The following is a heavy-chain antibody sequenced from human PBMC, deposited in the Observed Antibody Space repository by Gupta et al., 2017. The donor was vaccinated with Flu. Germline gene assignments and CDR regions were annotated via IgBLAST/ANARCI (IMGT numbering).Heavy chain of an antibody. V-gene: IGHV1-18*01. J-gene: IGHJ1*01. CDR3: AGGPCAGIHVTFVF. D-gene: IGHD3-10*02. CDR2: ISAYNGKT. Sequence: TWVRQAPVQGLEWMGWISAYNGKTNYAQKCQGRVTMTTDIATSTAYMELRNLSSDDTAVYYCAGGPCAGIHVTFVFWGQGTLLTVSS.